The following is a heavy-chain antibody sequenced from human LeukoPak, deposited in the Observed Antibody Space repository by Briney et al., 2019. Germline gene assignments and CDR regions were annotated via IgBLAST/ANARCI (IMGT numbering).Heavy chain of an antibody. CDR3: ARISLGAIWGYYYGMDV. CDR1: GGTFSSYS. D-gene: IGHD1-26*01. CDR2: IIPIFDTA. J-gene: IGHJ6*02. V-gene: IGHV1-69*13. Sequence: SVKVSCKASGGTFSSYSISWVRQAPGQGLEWMGGIIPIFDTADYAQKFQGRVTITADESTSTANMELSSLRSEDTAVFYCARISLGAIWGYYYGMDVWGQGTTVTVSS.